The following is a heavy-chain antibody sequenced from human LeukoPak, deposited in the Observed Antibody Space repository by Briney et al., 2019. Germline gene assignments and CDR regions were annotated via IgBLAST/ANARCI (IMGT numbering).Heavy chain of an antibody. Sequence: KPGESLKISCKGSGYSFTSYWIGWVRRMPGKGLEWMGIIYPGDSDTRYSPSFQGQVTISADKSISTAYLQWSSLKAPDTAMYYCARRAYCGGDCYYFDYWGQGTLVTVSS. J-gene: IGHJ4*02. D-gene: IGHD2-21*02. V-gene: IGHV5-51*03. CDR1: GYSFTSYW. CDR3: ARRAYCGGDCYYFDY. CDR2: IYPGDSDT.